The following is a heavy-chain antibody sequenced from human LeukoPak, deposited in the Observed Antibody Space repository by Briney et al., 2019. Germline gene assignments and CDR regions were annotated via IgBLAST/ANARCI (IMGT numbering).Heavy chain of an antibody. CDR3: ARDTFNYGDYEGLGHGDYYYYMDV. Sequence: GGSLRLSCAASGFTFSSYYMSWVRQAPGEGLEWVANIKPDGSETYYADSVKGRFTISRDNARNSLYLQMNSLRAEDTAVYYCARDTFNYGDYEGLGHGDYYYYMDVWGKGTTVTISS. CDR2: IKPDGSET. D-gene: IGHD4-17*01. V-gene: IGHV3-7*01. J-gene: IGHJ6*03. CDR1: GFTFSSYY.